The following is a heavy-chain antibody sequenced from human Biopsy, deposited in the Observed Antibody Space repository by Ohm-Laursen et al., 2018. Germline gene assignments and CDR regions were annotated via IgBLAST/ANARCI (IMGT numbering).Heavy chain of an antibody. V-gene: IGHV1-2*02. CDR2: INPNSGGT. D-gene: IGHD1-26*01. CDR1: GYTFTDSY. J-gene: IGHJ2*01. CDR3: ARGGLNYWYFDL. Sequence: ASVKVSCKASGYTFTDSYMHWVRQAPGQGLEWTGWINPNSGGTNYAQKFQGRVTMTRDTSMSTAYMELNRLRSDDTAVYYCARGGLNYWYFDLWGRGTLVTVSS.